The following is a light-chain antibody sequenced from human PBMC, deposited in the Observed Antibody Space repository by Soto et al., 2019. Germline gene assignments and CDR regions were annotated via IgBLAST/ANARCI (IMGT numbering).Light chain of an antibody. Sequence: QSALTQPRSVSGSPGQSVSISCTGARSDVGGYDYVSWYQQHPDKAPKVIIYDVIKRPSGAPDRFSGSKSGNTASLTISGLQSDDEADYYCCSYAGSYSYVFGPGTKVTVL. V-gene: IGLV2-11*01. J-gene: IGLJ1*01. CDR3: CSYAGSYSYV. CDR2: DVI. CDR1: RSDVGGYDY.